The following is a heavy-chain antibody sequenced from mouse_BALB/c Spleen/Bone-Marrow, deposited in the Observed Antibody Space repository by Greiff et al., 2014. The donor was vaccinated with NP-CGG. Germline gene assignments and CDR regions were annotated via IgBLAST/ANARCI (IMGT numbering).Heavy chain of an antibody. J-gene: IGHJ3*01. CDR2: INPYNGAT. CDR1: GYSFTGYY. V-gene: IGHV1-31*01. Sequence: VQLQQSGPELVKPGASVKISCKASGYSFTGYYMHWVKQSHVKSLEWIGRINPYNGATSYNQNFKDKASLTVDKSSSTAYMELHSLTSEDSAVYYCANYDGGFASWGQGTLVTVSA. D-gene: IGHD2-4*01. CDR3: ANYDGGFAS.